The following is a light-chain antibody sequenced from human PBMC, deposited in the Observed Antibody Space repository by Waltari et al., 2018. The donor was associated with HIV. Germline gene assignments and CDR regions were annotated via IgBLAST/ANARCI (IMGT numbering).Light chain of an antibody. CDR1: QGLLHGHGNNY. Sequence: IMITQSPLSLPAIPEAPASISCRSRQGLLHGHGNNYLNWYLQKPGQSPQLLIYLGSNRASGVPDRFSGGGSDTVFTLKISRVEAEDVGIYYCMQALETPRTFGQGTNVEI. CDR3: MQALETPRT. CDR2: LGS. V-gene: IGKV2-28*01. J-gene: IGKJ1*01.